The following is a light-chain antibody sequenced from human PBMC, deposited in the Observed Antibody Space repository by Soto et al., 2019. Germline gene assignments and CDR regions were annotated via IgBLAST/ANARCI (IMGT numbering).Light chain of an antibody. J-gene: IGKJ5*01. V-gene: IGKV3-20*01. CDR2: GAS. CDR3: QQYGSSPT. Sequence: EIVLTQSPGTLSLFPGERATLSCRASQSLTTSYLAWYQQKPGQAPRLLIYGASSRATGIPDRFSGSGSGTGFTLTISRLEPEDFAVYYCQQYGSSPTFGQGTRLEIK. CDR1: QSLTTSY.